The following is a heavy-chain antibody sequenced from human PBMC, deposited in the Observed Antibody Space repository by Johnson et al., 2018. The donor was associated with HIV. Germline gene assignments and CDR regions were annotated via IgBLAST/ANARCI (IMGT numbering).Heavy chain of an antibody. CDR1: GFTFSSYG. D-gene: IGHD3-16*01. CDR3: AKCIWGSSLIDVFDM. Sequence: QVQLVESGGGVVQPGRSLRLSCVVSGFTFSSYGMHWVRQAPGKGPEWVAVMSYDESNTYYADSVKGRFTISRDKSKKPLYLQMNGLRVEDTAVYYCAKCIWGSSLIDVFDMWGQGTMVTVSS. J-gene: IGHJ3*02. CDR2: MSYDESNT. V-gene: IGHV3-30*18.